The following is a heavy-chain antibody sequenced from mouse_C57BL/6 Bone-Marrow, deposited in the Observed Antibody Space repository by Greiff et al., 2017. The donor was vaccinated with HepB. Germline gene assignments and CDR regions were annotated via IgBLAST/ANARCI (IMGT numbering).Heavy chain of an antibody. CDR1: GYTFTSYG. D-gene: IGHD3-2*02. V-gene: IGHV1-81*01. Sequence: QVQLQQSGAELARPGASVKLSCKASGYTFTSYGISWVKQRTGQGLEWIGEIYPRSGNTYYNEKFKGKATLTADKSSSTAYMELRSLTSEDSAVYFGANRQLRLPYAMDYWGQGTSVTVSS. CDR3: ANRQLRLPYAMDY. CDR2: IYPRSGNT. J-gene: IGHJ4*01.